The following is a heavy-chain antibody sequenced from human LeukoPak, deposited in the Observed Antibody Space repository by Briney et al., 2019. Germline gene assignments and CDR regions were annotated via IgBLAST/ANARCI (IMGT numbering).Heavy chain of an antibody. V-gene: IGHV4-59*01. D-gene: IGHD3-22*01. CDR2: IYYSGST. CDR3: ARVTYDSSGYYGPSRAFDI. J-gene: IGHJ3*02. Sequence: PSETLSLTCTVSGGSISSYYWSWIRQPPGKGLEWIGYIYYSGSTNYNPSLKSRVTISVDTSKNQFSLKLSSVTAADTAVYYCARVTYDSSGYYGPSRAFDIWGQGTMLTVSS. CDR1: GGSISSYY.